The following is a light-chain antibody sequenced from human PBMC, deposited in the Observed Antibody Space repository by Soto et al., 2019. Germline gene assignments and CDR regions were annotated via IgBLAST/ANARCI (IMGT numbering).Light chain of an antibody. V-gene: IGLV2-23*01. J-gene: IGLJ1*01. CDR1: SSDVGSYNL. Sequence: QSALTQPASVSGSPGQSITLSCTGTSSDVGSYNLVSWYQQHPGKAPKLMIYEGSKRPSGVSNRFSGSKSGNTASLTISGLQAEDEADYYCCSYAGSGTYVFGTGTKVTVL. CDR3: CSYAGSGTYV. CDR2: EGS.